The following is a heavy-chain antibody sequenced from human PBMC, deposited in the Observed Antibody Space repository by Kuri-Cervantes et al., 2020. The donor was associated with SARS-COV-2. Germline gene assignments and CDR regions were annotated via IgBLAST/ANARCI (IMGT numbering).Heavy chain of an antibody. CDR2: ISSSSSYI. CDR1: GFTFSSYS. J-gene: IGHJ4*02. Sequence: GESLKISCAASGFTFSSYSMNWVRQAPGKGLEWVSSISSSSSYIYYADSVKGRFTISRDNAKNSPYLQMNSLRAEDTAVYYCAREVAAAGYWGQETLVTVSS. CDR3: AREVAAAGY. D-gene: IGHD6-13*01. V-gene: IGHV3-21*01.